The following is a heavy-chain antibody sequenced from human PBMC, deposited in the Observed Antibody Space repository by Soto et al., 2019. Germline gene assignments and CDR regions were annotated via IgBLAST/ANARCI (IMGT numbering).Heavy chain of an antibody. Sequence: PGGSLRLSCAASGFTVGGNYVSWVRQAPGKGLEWVSVIYSGGSTYYADSVKGRFTISRDNSKNTLYLQMNSLRAEDTAVYYCARDWGPAAGNNWFDPWGQGTLVTVSS. CDR3: ARDWGPAAGNNWFDP. J-gene: IGHJ5*02. CDR1: GFTVGGNY. V-gene: IGHV3-66*01. CDR2: IYSGGST. D-gene: IGHD6-13*01.